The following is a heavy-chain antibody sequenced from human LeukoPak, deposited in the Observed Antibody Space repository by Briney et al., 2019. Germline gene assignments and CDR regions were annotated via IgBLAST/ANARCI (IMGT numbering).Heavy chain of an antibody. Sequence: GASVKVSCKASGYTFSGYNMHWVRQAPGQGLEWMGRVISHSGGTNYAPRFQGRVTMTRDTSTSTGYMELSRLKSDDTAVYYCARGYNYGHDYWGQGTLVTVSS. J-gene: IGHJ4*02. D-gene: IGHD5-18*01. V-gene: IGHV1-2*06. CDR3: ARGYNYGHDY. CDR2: VISHSGGT. CDR1: GYTFSGYN.